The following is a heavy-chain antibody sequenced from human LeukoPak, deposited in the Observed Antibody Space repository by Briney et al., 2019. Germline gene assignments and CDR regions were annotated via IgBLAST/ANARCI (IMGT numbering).Heavy chain of an antibody. Sequence: SETLSLTCTVSGGSISSYYWSWIRQPPGKGLEWIGYIYYSGSTNYNPSLKSRVTISVDTSKNQFSLKLSSVTAADTAVYYCARIIGPHSYDPFDYWGQGTLVTVSS. CDR1: GGSISSYY. V-gene: IGHV4-59*01. CDR2: IYYSGST. CDR3: ARIIGPHSYDPFDY. J-gene: IGHJ4*02. D-gene: IGHD5-18*01.